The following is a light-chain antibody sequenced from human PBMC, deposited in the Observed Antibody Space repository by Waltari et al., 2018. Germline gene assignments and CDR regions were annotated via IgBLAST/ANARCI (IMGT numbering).Light chain of an antibody. CDR1: QSVSSN. Sequence: EPVMTQSPATLSVSPGERANLSCRASQSVSSNLAWYQQKPGQAPRLLIYGASTRATGIPARFSGSGSGTEFTLTISSLQSEDFAVYYCQQYNNWPPWTFGQGTKVEIK. V-gene: IGKV3-15*01. J-gene: IGKJ1*01. CDR2: GAS. CDR3: QQYNNWPPWT.